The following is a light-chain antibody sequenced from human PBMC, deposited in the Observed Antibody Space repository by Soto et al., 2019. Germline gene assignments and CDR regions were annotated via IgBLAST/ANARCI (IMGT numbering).Light chain of an antibody. CDR2: GAS. CDR1: QSVSSN. V-gene: IGKV3-15*01. J-gene: IGKJ2*01. Sequence: EIVMKQSPATLSVSPGERATLSCRASQSVSSNVAWYQQIPGQTPRLLIYGASTRATSIPVRFSGSGSGTEFTLTISSLQSEDFAVYYCHQYDDGPYTVGQGTKVDIK. CDR3: HQYDDGPYT.